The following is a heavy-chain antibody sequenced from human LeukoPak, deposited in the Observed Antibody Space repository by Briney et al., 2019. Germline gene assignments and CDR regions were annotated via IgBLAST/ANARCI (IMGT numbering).Heavy chain of an antibody. CDR1: GGSISTSRYY. Sequence: SETLSLTCTVSGGSISTSRYYWGWIRQPPGKGLEWIGEINHSGSTNYNPSLKSRVTISVDTSKNQFSLKLSSVTAADTAVYYCARHALGSSSWYVWFDPWGQGTLVTVSS. CDR2: INHSGST. D-gene: IGHD6-13*01. CDR3: ARHALGSSSWYVWFDP. J-gene: IGHJ5*02. V-gene: IGHV4-39*01.